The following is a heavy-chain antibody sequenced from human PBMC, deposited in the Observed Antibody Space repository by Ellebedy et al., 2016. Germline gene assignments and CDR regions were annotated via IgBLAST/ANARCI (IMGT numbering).Heavy chain of an antibody. CDR3: VHRTTITSVDY. J-gene: IGHJ4*02. Sequence: SGPTLVKPTQTLTLTCTFSGFSLSTSWVTVGWVRQPPGEALEWLAFIYWNDDKRYSPSLRNRLTITKDTSKNQVVLTMTNMDPVDTATYYCVHRTTITSVDYWGQGTLVTVSS. V-gene: IGHV2-5*01. CDR2: IYWNDDK. CDR1: GFSLSTSWVT. D-gene: IGHD4-11*01.